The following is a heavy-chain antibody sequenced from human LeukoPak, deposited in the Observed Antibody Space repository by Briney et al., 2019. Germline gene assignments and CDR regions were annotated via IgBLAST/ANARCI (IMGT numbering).Heavy chain of an antibody. J-gene: IGHJ4*02. D-gene: IGHD3-16*02. CDR1: GGSISSYY. CDR2: IYYSGST. Sequence: SETLFLTCTVSGGSISSYYWSWIRQPPGKGLEWIGYIYYSGSTNYNPSLKSRVTISVDTSKNQFSLKLSSMTAADTAVYYCARGIMITFGGVILDYWGQGTLVTVSS. V-gene: IGHV4-59*01. CDR3: ARGIMITFGGVILDY.